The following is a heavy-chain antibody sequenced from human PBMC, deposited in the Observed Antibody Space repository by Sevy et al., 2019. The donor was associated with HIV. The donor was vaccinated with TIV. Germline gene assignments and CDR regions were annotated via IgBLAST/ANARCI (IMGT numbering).Heavy chain of an antibody. V-gene: IGHV3-21*01. D-gene: IGHD6-6*01. CDR1: GFTFSNYN. J-gene: IGHJ3*02. CDR2: ISGLRNYM. Sequence: GGSLRLSCAVSGFTFSNYNMNWVRQAPGKGLEWVSYISGLRNYMYDADSVKGRFSISRDNAKNSLYLQMNSLRAEDTAVYYSARGVQTYDAFDIWGQGTMVTVSS. CDR3: ARGVQTYDAFDI.